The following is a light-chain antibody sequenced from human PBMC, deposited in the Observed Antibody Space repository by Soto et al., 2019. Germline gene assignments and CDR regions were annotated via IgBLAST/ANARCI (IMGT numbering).Light chain of an antibody. CDR1: SSDVGSYNY. Sequence: SVLAQPSSFSVSPGDSIAIACTGTSSDVGSYNYVSWYQLHPGKAPKLMIYEVSNRPSGVSNRFSGSKSGDTASLTISGIQAEEEADYYRSYYTTRNNIYVLGTGTNVTVL. V-gene: IGLV2-14*01. CDR2: EVS. CDR3: SYYTTRNNIYV. J-gene: IGLJ1*01.